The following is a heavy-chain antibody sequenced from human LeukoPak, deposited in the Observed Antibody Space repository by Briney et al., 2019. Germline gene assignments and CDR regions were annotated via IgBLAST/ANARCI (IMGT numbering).Heavy chain of an antibody. CDR2: IYYSGST. CDR3: ARGGYDPTYYMDA. Sequence: PSETLSLTCTVSGGSISSYYWSWIRQPPGKGLEWIGYIYYSGSTNYNPSLKSRVTISVDTSKNQSSLKLSSVTAADTAVYYCARGGYDPTYYMDAWGKGTTVTVSS. D-gene: IGHD3-3*01. CDR1: GGSISSYY. J-gene: IGHJ6*03. V-gene: IGHV4-59*01.